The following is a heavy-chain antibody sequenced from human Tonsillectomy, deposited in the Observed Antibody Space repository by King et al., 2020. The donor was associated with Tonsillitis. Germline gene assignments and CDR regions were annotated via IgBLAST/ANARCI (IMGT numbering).Heavy chain of an antibody. Sequence: VQLVESGGGLVQPGGSLRISCAASGVTVSNNYMSWVRQAPGRGLEWVSLIYSTVDTRYAESVQGRFTISRDSSKNTVYLQMNSLRAEDTAVYYCARNIPVTNLGYWGQGTLVTVSS. CDR1: GVTVSNNY. CDR3: ARNIPVTNLGY. J-gene: IGHJ4*02. V-gene: IGHV3-66*01. CDR2: IYSTVDT. D-gene: IGHD4-17*01.